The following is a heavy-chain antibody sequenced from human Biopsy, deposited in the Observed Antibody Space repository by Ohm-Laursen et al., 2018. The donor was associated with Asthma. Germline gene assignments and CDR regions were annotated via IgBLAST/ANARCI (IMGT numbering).Heavy chain of an antibody. Sequence: SLTLSLTCSVSGGSINIGDYYWSWIRKHPVKGLEWIGHIYYSGSTYYNPSLKSRVSISLDTSKNQFSLSLTSVTAADTAVYDCARTTYGHDGFDPWGQGTLVTVSS. CDR3: ARTTYGHDGFDP. J-gene: IGHJ5*02. CDR1: GGSINIGDYY. CDR2: IYYSGST. V-gene: IGHV4-31*03. D-gene: IGHD4-17*01.